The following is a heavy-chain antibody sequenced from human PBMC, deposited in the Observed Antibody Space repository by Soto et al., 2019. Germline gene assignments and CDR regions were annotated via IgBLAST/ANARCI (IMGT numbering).Heavy chain of an antibody. D-gene: IGHD6-19*01. Sequence: ASVKVSCKASGGTFSSYAISWVRQAPGQGLEWMGGIIPIFGTANYAQKFQGRVTITADESTSTAYMELSSLRSEDTAVYYCARDPYSSGWRAKNWFDPWGQGTLVTVSS. CDR1: GGTFSSYA. CDR2: IIPIFGTA. J-gene: IGHJ5*02. CDR3: ARDPYSSGWRAKNWFDP. V-gene: IGHV1-69*13.